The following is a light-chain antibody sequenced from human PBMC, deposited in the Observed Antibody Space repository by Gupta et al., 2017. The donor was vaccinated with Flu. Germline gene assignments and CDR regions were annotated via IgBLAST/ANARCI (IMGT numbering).Light chain of an antibody. CDR3: QQYNHWHPLT. CDR2: GAS. J-gene: IGKJ4*01. Sequence: ATLSVSPGERVTLACRASQRITSNLAWYQQKPGQAPRLLIYGASTRATAIPVRFSGSGSGTEFTLTISSLQSEDVAVYYCQQYNHWHPLTFGGGTKVEI. V-gene: IGKV3-15*01. CDR1: QRITSN.